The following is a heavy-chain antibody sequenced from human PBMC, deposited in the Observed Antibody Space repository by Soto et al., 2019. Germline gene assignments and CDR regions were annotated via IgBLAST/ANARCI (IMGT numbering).Heavy chain of an antibody. D-gene: IGHD3-10*01. CDR2: INHSGST. V-gene: IGHV4-34*01. CDR3: ARGARRITMVRGAYPMKWFAP. J-gene: IGHJ5*02. CDR1: GGSFSGYY. Sequence: PSETLSLTCAVYGGSFSGYYWSWIRQPPGKGLEWIGEINHSGSTNYNPSLKSRVTISVDTSKNQFSLKLSSVTAADTAVYYCARGARRITMVRGAYPMKWFAPWGQGTLVTVSS.